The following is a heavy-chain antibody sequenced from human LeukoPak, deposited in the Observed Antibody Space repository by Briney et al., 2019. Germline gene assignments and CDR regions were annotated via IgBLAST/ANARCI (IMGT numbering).Heavy chain of an antibody. CDR1: GFTFSRYW. CDR2: MKEDGIEK. D-gene: IGHD6-19*01. Sequence: GGSLRLSCSASGFTFSRYWMSWVRQAPGKGLEWVANMKEDGIEKNYVDSVKGRFTISRDNAQNSVYLQMNSLRAEDTAMYYCARDVGSGWFDYWGQGTLVTVSS. J-gene: IGHJ4*02. V-gene: IGHV3-7*01. CDR3: ARDVGSGWFDY.